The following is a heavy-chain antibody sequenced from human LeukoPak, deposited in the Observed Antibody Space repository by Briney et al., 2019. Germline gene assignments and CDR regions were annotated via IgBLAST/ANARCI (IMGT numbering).Heavy chain of an antibody. CDR3: ARVGYCSSTSCHNWFDP. V-gene: IGHV4-4*02. CDR1: GGSISSSNW. J-gene: IGHJ5*02. D-gene: IGHD2-2*01. Sequence: PSETLSLTCAVSGGSISSSNWWSWVRQPPGKGLEWIGEIYHSGSTNYNPSLKSRVTISVDKSKNQFSLKLSSVTAADTAVYYCARVGYCSSTSCHNWFDPWGQGTLVTVSS. CDR2: IYHSGST.